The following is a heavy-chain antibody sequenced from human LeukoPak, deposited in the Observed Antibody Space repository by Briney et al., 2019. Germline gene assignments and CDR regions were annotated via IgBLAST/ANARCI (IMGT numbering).Heavy chain of an antibody. CDR1: GFTVSSNY. Sequence: GGSLRLSCAASGFTVSSNYMSWVRQAPGKGLEWASVIYSGGSTYYADSVKGRFTISRDNFKNTLYLQMNSLRAEDTAVYYCARVDGSGGWFDPWGQGTLVTVSS. J-gene: IGHJ5*02. D-gene: IGHD3-10*01. CDR3: ARVDGSGGWFDP. V-gene: IGHV3-53*01. CDR2: IYSGGST.